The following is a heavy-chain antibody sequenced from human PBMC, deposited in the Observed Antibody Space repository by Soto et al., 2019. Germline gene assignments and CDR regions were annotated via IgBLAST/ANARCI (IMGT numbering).Heavy chain of an antibody. CDR3: AKGVFFIVGSCYLRDYYHYGMAV. CDR1: GFTFSSYA. J-gene: IGHJ6*04. Sequence: GGSLRLACAASGFTFSSYAMNWVRQAPGKGLEWVSAIGGSGGITYYADTVKGRFTISRDNSKNTLYLQMNILRAEDTAVYFCAKGVFFIVGSCYLRDYYHYGMAVWGKGTTVTV. V-gene: IGHV3-23*01. D-gene: IGHD2-15*01. CDR2: IGGSGGIT.